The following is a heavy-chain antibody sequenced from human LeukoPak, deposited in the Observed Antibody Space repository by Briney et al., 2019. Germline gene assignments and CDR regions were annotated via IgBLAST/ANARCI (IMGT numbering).Heavy chain of an antibody. CDR1: GFTFSSYA. D-gene: IGHD3-3*01. V-gene: IGHV3-23*01. Sequence: GGSLRLSCAASGFTFSSYAMSWVRQAPGKGLEWVSAISGSGGSTYYADSVKGRFTISRDNSKNTLYLQMNSLRAGDTAVYYCAKDRGSITIFGVVNDWGQGTLVTVSS. CDR2: ISGSGGST. J-gene: IGHJ4*02. CDR3: AKDRGSITIFGVVND.